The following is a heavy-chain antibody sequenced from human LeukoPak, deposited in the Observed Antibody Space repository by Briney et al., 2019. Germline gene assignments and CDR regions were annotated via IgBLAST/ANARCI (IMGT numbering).Heavy chain of an antibody. CDR2: IYTRGNT. CDR1: GGSISSYY. V-gene: IGHV4-4*07. CDR3: ARDDFWSGYPSYYFDY. Sequence: PSETLSLTCTVSGGSISSYYWSWVRQPAGKGLEWIGRIYTRGNTNYNPSLKSRVTMSVDTSKNQFSLKVSSVTAADTAVYYCARDDFWSGYPSYYFDYWGQGTLVTVSS. J-gene: IGHJ4*02. D-gene: IGHD3-3*01.